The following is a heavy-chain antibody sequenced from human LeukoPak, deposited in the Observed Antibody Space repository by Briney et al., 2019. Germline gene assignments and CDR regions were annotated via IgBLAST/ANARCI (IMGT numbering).Heavy chain of an antibody. J-gene: IGHJ6*04. CDR3: ARDLSAVYGSGSSDYYYYYGMDA. Sequence: GRSLRLSCAASGFTFSSYAMHWVRQAPGKGLEWVAVISYDGSNKYYADSVKGRSTISRDNSKNTLYLQMNSLRAEDTAVYYCARDLSAVYGSGSSDYYYYYGMDAWGKGTTVTVSS. D-gene: IGHD3-10*01. CDR2: ISYDGSNK. CDR1: GFTFSSYA. V-gene: IGHV3-30*04.